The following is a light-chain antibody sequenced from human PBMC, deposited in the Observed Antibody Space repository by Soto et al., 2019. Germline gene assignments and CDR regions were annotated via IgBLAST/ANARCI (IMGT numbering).Light chain of an antibody. CDR2: GAS. Sequence: EIVMTQSPAILSMSPGERATLSSSASQSIDINLAWYQRKLGQAPTLLIYGASTRATDIPARFSGSGSETEFTLTISSLQSEDFAIYYCQQYDAWGGETFGQGTKVEIK. V-gene: IGKV3-15*01. CDR3: QQYDAWGGET. CDR1: QSIDIN. J-gene: IGKJ2*01.